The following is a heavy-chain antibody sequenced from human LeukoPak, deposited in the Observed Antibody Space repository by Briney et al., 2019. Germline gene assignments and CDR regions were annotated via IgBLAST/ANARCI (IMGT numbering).Heavy chain of an antibody. J-gene: IGHJ5*02. V-gene: IGHV1-69*06. CDR2: IIPIFGTA. CDR1: GDTFSSYA. CDR3: ARGELELNWFDP. D-gene: IGHD1-7*01. Sequence: ASVKVSCKASGDTFSSYAISWVRQAPGQGLEWMGRIIPIFGTANYAQKFQGRVTITADKSTSTAYMELSSLRSEDTAVYYCARGELELNWFDPWGQGTLVTVSS.